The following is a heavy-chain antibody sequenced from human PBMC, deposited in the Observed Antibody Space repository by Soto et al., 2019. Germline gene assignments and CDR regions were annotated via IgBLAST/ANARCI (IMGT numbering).Heavy chain of an antibody. V-gene: IGHV3-66*01. Sequence: EVQLVESGGGLVQPGGSLRLSCAASGFSVSNLYMTWVRQAPGTGLEWVSVISSGGSTYYADSVKGRFTIARDNSKNTLYLEMKSLRAGDTAVYYCARDTLGGAYDFCHGGQGTLVTVSS. J-gene: IGHJ4*02. CDR2: ISSGGST. D-gene: IGHD3-3*01. CDR3: ARDTLGGAYDFCH. CDR1: GFSVSNLY.